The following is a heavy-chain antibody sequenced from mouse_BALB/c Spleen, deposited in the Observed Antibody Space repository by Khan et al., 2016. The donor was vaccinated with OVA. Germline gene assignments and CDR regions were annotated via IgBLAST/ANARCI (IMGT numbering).Heavy chain of an antibody. Sequence: VQLQESGPGLVAPSQSLSITCTISGFSLTNYGVHWVRQPPGKGLEWLVVIWSDGSTTYNSALKSRLTITKDNSKSQVFLKMNSLQSADTAVYFCARQPYYHYNIMDYWGQGTSVTVSS. CDR3: ARQPYYHYNIMDY. CDR1: GFSLTNYG. V-gene: IGHV2-6-1*01. CDR2: IWSDGST. J-gene: IGHJ4*01. D-gene: IGHD2-10*01.